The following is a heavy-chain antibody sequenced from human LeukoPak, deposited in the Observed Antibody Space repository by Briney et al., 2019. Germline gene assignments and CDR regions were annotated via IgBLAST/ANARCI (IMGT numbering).Heavy chain of an antibody. CDR2: IYTSGST. CDR1: GGSISSYY. CDR3: ARAGSSGWYYFDY. J-gene: IGHJ4*02. Sequence: PSETLSLTCTVSGGSISSYYWSWIRQPAGKGLEWIGRIYTSGSTYYNPSLKSRVTISVDKSKNQISLKLSSVTAADTAVYYCARAGSSGWYYFDYWGQGTLVTVSS. V-gene: IGHV4-4*07. D-gene: IGHD6-19*01.